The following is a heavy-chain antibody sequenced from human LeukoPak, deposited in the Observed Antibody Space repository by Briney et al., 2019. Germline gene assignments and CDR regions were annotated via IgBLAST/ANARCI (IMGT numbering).Heavy chain of an antibody. CDR2: ISGSGGST. Sequence: PGGSLRLYCAASGFTFSSYAMSWVRQAPGKGLEWVSAISGSGGSTYYADSVKGRFTISRDNSKNTLYLQMNSLRAEDTAVFYCAKLGYSSGYYYYFDYWGQGTLVTVSS. CDR1: GFTFSSYA. V-gene: IGHV3-23*01. CDR3: AKLGYSSGYYYYFDY. D-gene: IGHD3-22*01. J-gene: IGHJ4*02.